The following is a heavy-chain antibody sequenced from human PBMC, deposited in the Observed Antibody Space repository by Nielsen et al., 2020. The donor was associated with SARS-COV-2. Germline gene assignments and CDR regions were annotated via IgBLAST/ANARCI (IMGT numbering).Heavy chain of an antibody. J-gene: IGHJ4*02. V-gene: IGHV1-46*01. CDR2: INPSGGST. CDR1: GYTFTSYY. CDR3: ARELSEAGYSGSYIDY. D-gene: IGHD1-26*01. Sequence: ASVKVSCKSSGYTFTSYYMHWVRQPPGQGLEWMGIINPSGGSTSYAQKFQGRVTMTRDTSTSTVYMELSSLRSEDTAVYYCARELSEAGYSGSYIDYWGQGTLVTVSS.